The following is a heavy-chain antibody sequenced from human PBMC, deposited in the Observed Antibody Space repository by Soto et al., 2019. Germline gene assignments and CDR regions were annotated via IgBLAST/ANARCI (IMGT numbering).Heavy chain of an antibody. J-gene: IGHJ5*02. CDR1: GGPFSGYY. D-gene: IGHD2-2*01. CDR2: INHSGST. CDR3: ASFKHPIVVVPAATRTGWFDP. V-gene: IGHV4-34*01. Sequence: SETLSLTCAVYGGPFSGYYWSWIRQPPGKGLEWIGEINHSGSTNYNPSLKSRVTISVDTSKNQFSLKLSSVTAADTAVYYCASFKHPIVVVPAATRTGWFDPWGQGTLVTVSS.